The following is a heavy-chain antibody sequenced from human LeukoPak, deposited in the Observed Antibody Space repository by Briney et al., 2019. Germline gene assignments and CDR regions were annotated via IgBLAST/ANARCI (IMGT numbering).Heavy chain of an antibody. CDR2: INPGGRST. J-gene: IGHJ5*02. V-gene: IGHV1-46*01. Sequence: GASVKVSCKASGYTFTNYYIHWVRQAPGQGLEWMGIINPGGRSTSYAQKFQGRVTMTRDTSTSTAYMELSSLRSEDTAVYYCTIVEADLARRLFSWFDPWGQGTLVTVSS. CDR1: GYTFTNYY. D-gene: IGHD3-16*02. CDR3: TIVEADLARRLFSWFDP.